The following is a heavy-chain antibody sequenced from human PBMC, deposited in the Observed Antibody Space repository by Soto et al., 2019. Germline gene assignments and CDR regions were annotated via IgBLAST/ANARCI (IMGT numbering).Heavy chain of an antibody. D-gene: IGHD2-15*01. V-gene: IGHV2-5*02. Sequence: QITLKESGPTLVKPTQTLTLTCTFSGFSLSTSGVGVGWIRQPPGKALEWLALIYWDDDNRYSPSLKSRLTLTKDTSKNQVVLTMTNMDTVDTATYYCAHRWYAFWFDPWGQGTLVTVSS. CDR1: GFSLSTSGVG. J-gene: IGHJ5*02. CDR2: IYWDDDN. CDR3: AHRWYAFWFDP.